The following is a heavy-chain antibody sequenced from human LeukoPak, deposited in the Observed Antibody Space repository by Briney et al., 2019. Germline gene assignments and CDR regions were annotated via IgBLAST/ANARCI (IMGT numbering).Heavy chain of an antibody. CDR1: GGSISSYY. CDR3: ARSRWLHEALDY. CDR2: IYYSGST. V-gene: IGHV4-59*08. D-gene: IGHD5-24*01. Sequence: SETLSVTCTVSGGSISSYYWSWIRQPPGKGLEWIGYIYYSGSTNYNPSLKSRVTISVDTSKNQFSLKLSSVTAADTAVYYCARSRWLHEALDYWGQGTLVTVSS. J-gene: IGHJ4*02.